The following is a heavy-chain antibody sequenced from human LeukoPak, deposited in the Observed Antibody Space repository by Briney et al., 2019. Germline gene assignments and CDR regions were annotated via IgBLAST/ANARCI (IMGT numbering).Heavy chain of an antibody. CDR3: ARRISYYGSGSYGPNWFDP. CDR2: IIPIFGTA. D-gene: IGHD3-10*01. Sequence: SVKVSCKASGYTFTSYAISWVRQAPGQGLEWMGGIIPIFGTANYAQKFQGRVTITADESTSTAYMELSSLRSEDTAVYYCARRISYYGSGSYGPNWFDPWGQGTLVTVSS. V-gene: IGHV1-69*13. CDR1: GYTFTSYA. J-gene: IGHJ5*02.